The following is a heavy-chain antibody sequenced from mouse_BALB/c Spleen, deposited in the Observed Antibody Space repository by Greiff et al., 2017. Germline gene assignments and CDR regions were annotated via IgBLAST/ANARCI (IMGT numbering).Heavy chain of an antibody. CDR3: ARDLPYWYFDV. Sequence: EVQLQESGPELVKPGASVKMSCKASGYTFTSYVMHWVKQKPGQGLEWIGYINPYNDGTKYNEKFKGKATLTSDKSSSTAYMELSSLTSEDSAVYYCARDLPYWYFDVWGAGTTVTVSS. J-gene: IGHJ1*01. CDR1: GYTFTSYV. V-gene: IGHV1-14*01. CDR2: INPYNDGT.